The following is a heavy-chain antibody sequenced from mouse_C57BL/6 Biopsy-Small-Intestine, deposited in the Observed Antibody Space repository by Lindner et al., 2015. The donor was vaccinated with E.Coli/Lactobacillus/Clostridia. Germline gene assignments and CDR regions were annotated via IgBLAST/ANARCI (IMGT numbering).Heavy chain of an antibody. CDR2: INPSGGSP. V-gene: IGHV1S12*01. D-gene: IGHD1-1*01. CDR1: ITPSPVT. J-gene: IGHJ1*01. CDR3: ARERDCSSTSCLDYYYKGMDV. Sequence: SVKSPARHLITPSPVTIYTGCDRPLDKGLSGWDLINPSGGSPSYPQNFQGRVTMTRDTSTSTVYMELSSLRSEDTAVYYCARERDCSSTSCLDYYYKGMDVWGQGTTVTVSS.